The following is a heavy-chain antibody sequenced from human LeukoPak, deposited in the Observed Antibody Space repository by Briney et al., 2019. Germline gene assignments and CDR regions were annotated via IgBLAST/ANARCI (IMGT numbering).Heavy chain of an antibody. J-gene: IGHJ4*02. CDR1: GFTFDDYG. CDR3: ARDCSGGSCQVRDY. CDR2: INWNGGST. Sequence: PGGSLRLSCAASGFTFDDYGMSWVRQAPGKGLEWVSGINWNGGSTGYADSVKGRFTISRDNAKNSLDLHMNSLRAEDTALYYCARDCSGGSCQVRDYWGQGTLVTVSS. D-gene: IGHD2-15*01. V-gene: IGHV3-20*04.